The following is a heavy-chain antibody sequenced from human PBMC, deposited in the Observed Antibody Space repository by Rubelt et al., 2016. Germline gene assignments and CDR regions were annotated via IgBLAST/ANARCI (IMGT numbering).Heavy chain of an antibody. CDR3: ARAHGWGPFDYYYGMDL. CDR2: ISGSGGST. V-gene: IGHV3-23*04. D-gene: IGHD3-16*01. Sequence: VQLVESGGGVVQPGRSLRLSCAASGFTFSSYAMSWVRQAPGKGLEWVSAISGSGGSTYYADSVKGRFTISRDNSKNTLYLQMNSLRGEDTAVYYCARAHGWGPFDYYYGMDLWGQGTTVTVSS. CDR1: GFTFSSYA. J-gene: IGHJ6*02.